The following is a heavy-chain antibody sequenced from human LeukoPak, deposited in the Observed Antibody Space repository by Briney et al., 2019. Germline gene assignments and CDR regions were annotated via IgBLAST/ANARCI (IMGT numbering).Heavy chain of an antibody. CDR1: GFTFDDYA. D-gene: IGHD6-19*01. Sequence: GRSLRLSCTTSGFTFDDYAMHWVRQVPGKGLERVSGITWNSVNIGNADSVRGRFTISRDNAKNSLYLQMNSLRAEDTALYYCAKDKAMAGFYYFDYWGQGTLVTVSS. CDR3: AKDKAMAGFYYFDY. V-gene: IGHV3-9*01. CDR2: ITWNSVNI. J-gene: IGHJ4*02.